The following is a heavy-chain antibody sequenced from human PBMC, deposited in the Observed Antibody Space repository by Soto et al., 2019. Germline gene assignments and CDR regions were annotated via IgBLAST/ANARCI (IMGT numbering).Heavy chain of an antibody. CDR3: ARDHSTRWFDP. CDR1: GGSISSGGYY. CDR2: IYYSGST. D-gene: IGHD2-2*01. V-gene: IGHV4-31*03. Sequence: SETLSLTCTVSGGSISSGGYYWSWIRQHPGKGLEWIGYIYYSGSTYYNPSLKSRVTISVDTSKNQFSLKLSSVTAADTAVYYCARDHSTRWFDPWGQGTLVTVSS. J-gene: IGHJ5*02.